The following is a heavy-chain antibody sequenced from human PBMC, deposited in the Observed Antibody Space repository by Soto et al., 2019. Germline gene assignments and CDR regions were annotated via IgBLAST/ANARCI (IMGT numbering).Heavy chain of an antibody. CDR2: ISYDGSNK. D-gene: IGHD3-22*01. Sequence: GGSLRLSCAASGFTFSSNGMHWVRQAPGNGLEWVAVISYDGSNKYYADSVKGRFTISRDNSKNTLYLQMNSLRAEDTAVYYCAKEIKYYYDSSGYSHYFDYWGQGTLVTVSS. CDR1: GFTFSSNG. J-gene: IGHJ4*02. CDR3: AKEIKYYYDSSGYSHYFDY. V-gene: IGHV3-30*18.